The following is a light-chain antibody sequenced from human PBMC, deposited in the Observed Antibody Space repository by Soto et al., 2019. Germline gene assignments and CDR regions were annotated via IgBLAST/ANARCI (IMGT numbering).Light chain of an antibody. CDR1: GSDIGGYNY. CDR3: SSYTSSSTLGV. CDR2: EVS. V-gene: IGLV2-14*01. Sequence: QSALTQPASVSGSPGQSITIPCTGTGSDIGGYNYVSWYQLHPGKAPKLIIYEVSNRPSGVSNRFSASKSGNTASLTISGLQAEDEADYYCSSYTSSSTLGVFGGGTQLTVL. J-gene: IGLJ2*01.